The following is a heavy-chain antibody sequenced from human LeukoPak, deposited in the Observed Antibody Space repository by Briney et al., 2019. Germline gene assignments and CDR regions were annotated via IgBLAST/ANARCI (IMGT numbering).Heavy chain of an antibody. Sequence: GGSLRLSCAASGFTVSSNYMSWVRQAPGKGLEWVSVINSGGSTYYTDSVKGRFTISRDNSKNTLYLQMNSLRAEDTAVYYCARDPYDYGMDVWGEGTTVTVSS. J-gene: IGHJ6*01. CDR1: GFTVSSNY. CDR3: ARDPYDYGMDV. CDR2: INSGGST. V-gene: IGHV3-66*01.